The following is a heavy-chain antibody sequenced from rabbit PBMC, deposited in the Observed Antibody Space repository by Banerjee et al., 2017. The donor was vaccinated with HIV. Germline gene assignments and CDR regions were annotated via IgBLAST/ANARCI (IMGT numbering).Heavy chain of an antibody. CDR1: GFSFSSSYW. V-gene: IGHV1S45*01. J-gene: IGHJ6*01. CDR2: INTGSSGST. Sequence: QEQLEESGGDLVKPEGSLTLTCTASGFSFSSSYWICWVRQAPGKGLEWIGCINTGSSGSTYYASWLNGRFTISKTSSTTVTLQMTSLTDADTATYFCGRDRGVGYDLNLWSPGTLVTVS. D-gene: IGHD6-1*01. CDR3: GRDRGVGYDLNL.